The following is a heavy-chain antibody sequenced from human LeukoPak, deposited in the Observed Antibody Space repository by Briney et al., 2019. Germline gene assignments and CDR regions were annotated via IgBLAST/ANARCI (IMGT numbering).Heavy chain of an antibody. J-gene: IGHJ4*02. CDR3: ARHPPLSPYCFDY. CDR1: GYSISSGYY. Sequence: KPSETLSLTCAVSGYSISSGYYWGWIRQPPGKGLEWIGSIYHSGSTYYNPSLKSRVTISVDTSKNQLSLKLSSVTAADTAVYYCARHPPLSPYCFDYWGQGTLVTVSS. CDR2: IYHSGST. V-gene: IGHV4-38-2*01.